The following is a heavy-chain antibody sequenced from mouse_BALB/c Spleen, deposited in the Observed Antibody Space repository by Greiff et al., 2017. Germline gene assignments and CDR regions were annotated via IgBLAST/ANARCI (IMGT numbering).Heavy chain of an antibody. D-gene: IGHD2-10*02. CDR1: GYSITSGYY. V-gene: IGHV3-6*02. CDR2: ISYDGSN. CDR3: ARDSMVTTFAY. J-gene: IGHJ3*01. Sequence: EVKLMESGPGLVKPSQSLSLTCSVTGYSITSGYYWNWIRQFPGNKLEWMGYISYDGSNNYNPSLKNRISITRDTSKNQFFLKLNSVTTEDTATYYCARDSMVTTFAYWGQGTLVTVSA.